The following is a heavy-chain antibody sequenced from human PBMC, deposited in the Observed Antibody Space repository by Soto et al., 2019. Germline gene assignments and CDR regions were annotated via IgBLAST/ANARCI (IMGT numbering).Heavy chain of an antibody. Sequence: QVQLVESGGGVVQPGRSLRLSCAASGFTFSSYGMYWVRQAPGKGLEWVAVIWYDGSNKYYEDSVKGRFTISRDNSKNTMYLQMNRVRAEDTAVYYWARDEGFPGYWGQGTLVTVSS. CDR3: ARDEGFPGY. D-gene: IGHD2-15*01. V-gene: IGHV3-33*01. J-gene: IGHJ4*02. CDR1: GFTFSSYG. CDR2: IWYDGSNK.